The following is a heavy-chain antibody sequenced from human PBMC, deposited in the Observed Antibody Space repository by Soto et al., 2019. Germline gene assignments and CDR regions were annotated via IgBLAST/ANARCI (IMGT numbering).Heavy chain of an antibody. J-gene: IGHJ6*02. D-gene: IGHD1-1*01. CDR1: GFTFSSYA. CDR3: ARDRLTGLERGYYYYGMDV. CDR2: ISYDGSNK. Sequence: GGSLRLSCAASGFTFSSYAMHWVRQAPGKGLEWVAVISYDGSNKYYADSVKGRFTISRDNSKNTLYLQMNSLRAEDTAVYYCARDRLTGLERGYYYYGMDVWGQGTTVTVSS. V-gene: IGHV3-30-3*01.